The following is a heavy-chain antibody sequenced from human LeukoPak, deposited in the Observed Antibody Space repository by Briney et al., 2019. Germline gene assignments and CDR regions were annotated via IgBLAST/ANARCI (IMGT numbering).Heavy chain of an antibody. D-gene: IGHD4-17*01. J-gene: IGHJ5*02. CDR2: IYTSGST. CDR3: ARDLDWDDYGETGWFDP. V-gene: IGHV4-4*07. CDR1: GGPISSYY. Sequence: SETLSLTCTVSGGPISSYYWSWIRQPAGKGLEWIGRIYTSGSTNYNPSLKSRVTMSVDTSKNQFSLKLSSVTAADTAVYYCARDLDWDDYGETGWFDPWGQGTLVTVSS.